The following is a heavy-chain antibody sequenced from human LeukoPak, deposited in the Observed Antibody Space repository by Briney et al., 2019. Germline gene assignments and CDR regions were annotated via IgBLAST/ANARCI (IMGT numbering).Heavy chain of an antibody. J-gene: IGHJ6*03. Sequence: GGSLRLSCAASGFTFSSFCMNWVRQAPGKGLEWVANIKQDGGETYYVQSLKGRVTVSRDNAKNTLYLQLNSLGAEDTAVYYCATRYCTIPACRAPPYHCMDTSGTGTTVTLS. D-gene: IGHD2-8*01. CDR2: IKQDGGET. CDR3: ATRYCTIPACRAPPYHCMDT. V-gene: IGHV3-7*01. CDR1: GFTFSSFC.